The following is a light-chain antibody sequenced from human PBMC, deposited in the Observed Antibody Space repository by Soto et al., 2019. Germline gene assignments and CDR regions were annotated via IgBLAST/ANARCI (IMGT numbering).Light chain of an antibody. CDR1: QRVDNNF. V-gene: IGKV3-20*01. CDR2: GAS. J-gene: IGKJ1*01. Sequence: LTQSPVTLSLSPGEGATLSCRTSQRVDNNFVAWYQQKPGQAPRLPIYGASTRATGIPDRFSGSGFGTDFTLTITRLEPEDFAVYYCQQYGSSLWTFGLGTKVDIK. CDR3: QQYGSSLWT.